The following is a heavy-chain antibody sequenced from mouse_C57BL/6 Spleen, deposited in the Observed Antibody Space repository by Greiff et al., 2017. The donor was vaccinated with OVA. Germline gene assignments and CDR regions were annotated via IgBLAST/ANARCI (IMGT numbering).Heavy chain of an antibody. V-gene: IGHV2-9-1*01. CDR2: IWTGGGT. J-gene: IGHJ4*01. CDR3: ARMDGYPSIYAMDY. D-gene: IGHD2-2*01. CDR1: GFSLTSYA. Sequence: VQLQQSGPGLVAPSQSLSITCTVSGFSLTSYAISWVRQPPGKGLEWLGVIWTGGGTNYNSALKSRLSISKDNSKSQVFLKMNSLQTDDTARYYCARMDGYPSIYAMDYWGQGTSVTVSS.